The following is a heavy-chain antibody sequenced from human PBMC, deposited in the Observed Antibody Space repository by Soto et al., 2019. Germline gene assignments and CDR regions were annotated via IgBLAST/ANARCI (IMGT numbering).Heavy chain of an antibody. Sequence: QVQLVQSGAEVKKPGSSVKVSCKASEGTFSSYPISWVRQAPGQGLEWMGRIIPILGIANYAQKFQGRVTITADKATSAAYRELSSLRSEDTAVYYCASLATADTLDYWGQGTLVTVSS. CDR1: EGTFSSYP. CDR2: IIPILGIA. D-gene: IGHD6-13*01. CDR3: ASLATADTLDY. J-gene: IGHJ4*02. V-gene: IGHV1-69*02.